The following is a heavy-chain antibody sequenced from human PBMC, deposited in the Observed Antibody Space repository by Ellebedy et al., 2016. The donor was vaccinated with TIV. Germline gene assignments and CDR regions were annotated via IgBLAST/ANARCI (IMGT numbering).Heavy chain of an antibody. D-gene: IGHD3-10*01. V-gene: IGHV3-21*01. CDR3: ARRGAGAGDY. Sequence: GESLKISCAASGFTFSSYSMNWVRQAPGKGLEWVSSISSSSSYIYYADAVKGRFTISRDNAKNSLYLQMNSLRAEDTAVYYCARRGAGAGDYWGQGTLVTVSS. J-gene: IGHJ4*02. CDR2: ISSSSSYI. CDR1: GFTFSSYS.